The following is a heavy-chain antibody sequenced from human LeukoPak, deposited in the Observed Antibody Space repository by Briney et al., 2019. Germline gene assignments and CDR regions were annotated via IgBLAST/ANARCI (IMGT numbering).Heavy chain of an antibody. D-gene: IGHD3-10*01. J-gene: IGHJ1*01. V-gene: IGHV1-3*01. CDR2: INAGNGNT. Sequence: ASVKVSCKASGYTFTSYAIQWVRQAPGQGLEWMGWINAGNGNTHYSQKFQGRVTFSRDTSASTAYMELSSLTSEDTAVYYCARDAAFYYGSGRFQHWGQGTLVIVSS. CDR3: ARDAAFYYGSGRFQH. CDR1: GYTFTSYA.